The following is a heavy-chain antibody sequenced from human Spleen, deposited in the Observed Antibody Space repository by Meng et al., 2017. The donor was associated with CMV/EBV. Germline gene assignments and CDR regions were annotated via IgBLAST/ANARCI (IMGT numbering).Heavy chain of an antibody. J-gene: IGHJ4*02. Sequence: SGFTFSDYYMSWIRQAPGKGLEWISYISGSGNTIHYAGSVRGRFTISRDNAENSLYLQMNSLRTEDTAVYYCARDTGGMFTSLVIDYWGQGTLVTVSS. CDR1: GFTFSDYY. CDR3: ARDTGGMFTSLVIDY. V-gene: IGHV3-11*04. CDR2: ISGSGNTI. D-gene: IGHD3-10*02.